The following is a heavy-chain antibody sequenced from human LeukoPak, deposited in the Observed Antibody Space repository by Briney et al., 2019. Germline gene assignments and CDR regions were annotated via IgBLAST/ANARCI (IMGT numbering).Heavy chain of an antibody. Sequence: PGGSLRLSCAASGFTFSSYAMSWVRQAPGKGLEWVSAISGSGGSTYYADSVKGRFTISRDNSKNTLYLQMNGLRAEDTAVYYCAKVELYSSSWYTFDYWGQGTLVTVSS. CDR3: AKVELYSSSWYTFDY. V-gene: IGHV3-23*01. D-gene: IGHD6-13*01. CDR2: ISGSGGST. J-gene: IGHJ4*02. CDR1: GFTFSSYA.